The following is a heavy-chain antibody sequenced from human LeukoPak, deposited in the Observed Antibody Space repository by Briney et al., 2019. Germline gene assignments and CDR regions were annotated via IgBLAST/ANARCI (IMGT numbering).Heavy chain of an antibody. J-gene: IGHJ6*03. Sequence: ASVKVSCKVSGYTLTELSMHWVRQAPGKGLEWMGGFDPEDGETIYAQKFQGRVSMTEDTSTDTAYMELSSLRSEDTAVYYCARHRQPIVVVVAPGYYYMDVWGKGTTVTVSS. V-gene: IGHV1-24*01. CDR1: GYTLTELS. CDR3: ARHRQPIVVVVAPGYYYMDV. CDR2: FDPEDGET. D-gene: IGHD2-15*01.